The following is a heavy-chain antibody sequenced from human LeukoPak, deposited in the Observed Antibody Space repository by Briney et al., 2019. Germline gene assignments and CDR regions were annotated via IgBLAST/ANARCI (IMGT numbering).Heavy chain of an antibody. D-gene: IGHD3-16*01. V-gene: IGHV4-30-2*01. CDR2: IYHSGST. CDR3: ASTYYDYVWGSLGSYPSGAFDI. Sequence: NTSETLSLTCAVSGGSINSGGYSWSWIRQPPGKGLEWIGYIYHSGSTYYNPSLKSRVTISVDRSKNQFSLKLSSVTAADTAVYYCASTYYDYVWGSLGSYPSGAFDIWGQGTMVTVSS. J-gene: IGHJ3*02. CDR1: GGSINSGGYS.